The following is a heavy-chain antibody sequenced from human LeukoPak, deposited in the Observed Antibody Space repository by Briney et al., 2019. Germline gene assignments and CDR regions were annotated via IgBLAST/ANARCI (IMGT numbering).Heavy chain of an antibody. J-gene: IGHJ4*02. Sequence: SETLSLTCTVSGDSISSYYWSWIRHPPGKGLEWIGSVHHSGNNHYNPSLKSRVTVSVDTSKNQFSLKVKSVSAADTAIFYCAKSRWIAAGPFDYWGQGSLVTVSS. D-gene: IGHD6-25*01. CDR1: GDSISSYY. CDR2: VHHSGNN. CDR3: AKSRWIAAGPFDY. V-gene: IGHV4-59*04.